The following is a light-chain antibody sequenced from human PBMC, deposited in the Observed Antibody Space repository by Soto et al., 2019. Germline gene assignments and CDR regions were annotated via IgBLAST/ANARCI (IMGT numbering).Light chain of an antibody. J-gene: IGKJ4*01. CDR2: GAS. CDR1: QSVSGN. Sequence: EIVMPQAPATLSVSPGERATLSCRASQSVSGNLAWYQQKPGQAPRLLIYGASTRATDIPARFSGSGSGTEFTLTISGLQSEDFAVYYCQQYNSWPPLTFGGGTKVEIK. V-gene: IGKV3-15*01. CDR3: QQYNSWPPLT.